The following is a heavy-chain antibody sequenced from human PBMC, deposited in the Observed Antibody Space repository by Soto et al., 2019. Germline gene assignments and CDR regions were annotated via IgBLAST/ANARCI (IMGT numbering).Heavy chain of an antibody. CDR2: INPNSGGT. CDR3: AREGVWVGAPRPGLDH. J-gene: IGHJ4*02. D-gene: IGHD1-26*01. CDR1: GFTFTDHF. Sequence: ASVKVSCKASGFTFTDHFMHWVRQAPGQGPEWMGWINPNSGGTSSAQRFQGRLTMTRDMSISTVYMELSRLTSDDTAVYYCAREGVWVGAPRPGLDHWGQGTLVTVSS. V-gene: IGHV1-2*02.